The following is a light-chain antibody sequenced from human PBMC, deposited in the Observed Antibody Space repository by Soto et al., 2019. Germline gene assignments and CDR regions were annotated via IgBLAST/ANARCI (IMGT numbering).Light chain of an antibody. Sequence: SYELTQPPSVSVSPGQAARITCSGDALPKQYAYWYQQKPGQAPGLVIYKDSERPSGIPERFSGSSAGTTVTLTISGVQAEDEADYYCQSADSSGTHVFGTGTKLTVL. CDR1: ALPKQY. CDR3: QSADSSGTHV. V-gene: IGLV3-25*02. CDR2: KDS. J-gene: IGLJ1*01.